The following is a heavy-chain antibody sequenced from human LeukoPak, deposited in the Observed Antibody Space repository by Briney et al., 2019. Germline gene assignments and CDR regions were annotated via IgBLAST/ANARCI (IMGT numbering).Heavy chain of an antibody. D-gene: IGHD2-15*01. J-gene: IGHJ6*03. V-gene: IGHV4-61*02. Sequence: SETLSLTCTVSGGSISSSSYYWSWIRQPAGKGLEWIGRIYTSGSTNYNPSLKSRVTISVDTSKNQFSLKLSSVTAADTAVYYCAREGVVVVAATRGTDGYYYMDVWGKGTTVTVSS. CDR3: AREGVVVVAATRGTDGYYYMDV. CDR2: IYTSGST. CDR1: GGSISSSSYY.